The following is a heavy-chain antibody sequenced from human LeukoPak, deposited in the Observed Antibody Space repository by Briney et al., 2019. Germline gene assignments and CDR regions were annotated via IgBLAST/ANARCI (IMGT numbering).Heavy chain of an antibody. CDR1: GVSISSYY. CDR2: IYYSGST. Sequence: SETLSLTCTVSGVSISSYYWSWIRQPPGKGLEWIGYIYYSGSTNYNPSLKSRVTISVDTSKNQFSLKLSSVTAADTAVYYCARQYSSSWIDYWGQGTLVTVSS. CDR3: ARQYSSSWIDY. D-gene: IGHD6-13*01. V-gene: IGHV4-59*08. J-gene: IGHJ4*02.